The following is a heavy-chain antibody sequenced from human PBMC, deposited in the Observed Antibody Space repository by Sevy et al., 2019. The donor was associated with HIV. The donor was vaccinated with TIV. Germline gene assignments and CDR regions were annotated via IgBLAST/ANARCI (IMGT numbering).Heavy chain of an antibody. CDR1: GYTFTGYY. D-gene: IGHD5-18*01. J-gene: IGHJ4*02. V-gene: IGHV1-2*02. CDR3: ARDPEIPGRGYSYGYFDY. CDR2: INPNSGGT. Sequence: ASVKVSCKASGYTFTGYYMHWVRQAPGQGLEWMGWINPNSGGTNYAQKFQGRVTMTRDTSISTAYMELSWLRSDDTAVYYCARDPEIPGRGYSYGYFDYWGQGTLVTVSS.